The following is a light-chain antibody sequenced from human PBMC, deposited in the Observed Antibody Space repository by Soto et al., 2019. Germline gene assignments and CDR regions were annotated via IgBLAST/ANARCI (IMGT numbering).Light chain of an antibody. CDR3: QQYGTSPALT. J-gene: IGKJ4*01. Sequence: EIVLTQSPDTLSFSPGDRVTLSCRASQSLSSTYLAWYQHKPCQAPRILIYGGSSRATGIPDRFSGSGSGTDFTLTISRLEPDEFAVYYCQQYGTSPALTFGGGTKVEIE. V-gene: IGKV3-20*01. CDR1: QSLSSTY. CDR2: GGS.